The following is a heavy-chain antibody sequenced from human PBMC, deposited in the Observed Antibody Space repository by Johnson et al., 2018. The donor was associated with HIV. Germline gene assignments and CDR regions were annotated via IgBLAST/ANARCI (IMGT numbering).Heavy chain of an antibody. CDR3: ASTSSGWFYAFDI. V-gene: IGHV3-30*02. CDR1: GFTFSSYG. CDR2: IRYDGSNK. Sequence: QMMLVESGGGVVQPGGSLRLSCAASGFTFSSYGMHWVRQAPGKGLEWVAFIRYDGSNKYYADSVKGRFTISRDNSKNTLYLQMNSLRAEDTAVYYCASTSSGWFYAFDIWGQGTMVTVSS. D-gene: IGHD6-19*01. J-gene: IGHJ3*02.